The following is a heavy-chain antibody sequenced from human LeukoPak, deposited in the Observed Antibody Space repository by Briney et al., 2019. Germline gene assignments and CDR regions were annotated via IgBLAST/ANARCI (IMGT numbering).Heavy chain of an antibody. J-gene: IGHJ4*02. V-gene: IGHV3-30*18. CDR2: ISYDGSNK. CDR1: GFTFSSYG. Sequence: HTGGSLRLSCAASGFTFSSYGMHWVRQAPGKGLEWVAVISYDGSNKYYADSVKGRFTISRDNSKNTLYLQMNSLRAEDTAVYYCAKEGPDYGDYAMDYWGQGTLVTVSS. CDR3: AKEGPDYGDYAMDY. D-gene: IGHD4-17*01.